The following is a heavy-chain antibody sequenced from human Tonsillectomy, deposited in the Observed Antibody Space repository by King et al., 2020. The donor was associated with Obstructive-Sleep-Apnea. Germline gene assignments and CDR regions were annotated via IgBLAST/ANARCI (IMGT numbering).Heavy chain of an antibody. Sequence: VQLVESGGGLVKPGGSLRLSCAASGFTFSSYSMNWVRQAPGKGLEWVSSISSSSSYIYYADSVKGRLTISRDNAKNSLYLQMNSLRAEDTAVYYCAREETTVTPRGYFDLWGRGTLVTVSS. D-gene: IGHD4-17*01. CDR3: AREETTVTPRGYFDL. V-gene: IGHV3-21*01. J-gene: IGHJ2*01. CDR1: GFTFSSYS. CDR2: ISSSSSYI.